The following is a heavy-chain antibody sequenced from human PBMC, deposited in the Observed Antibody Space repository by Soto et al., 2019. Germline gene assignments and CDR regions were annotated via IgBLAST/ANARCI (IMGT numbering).Heavy chain of an antibody. V-gene: IGHV3-66*01. CDR3: ARDDLGSPHDYGDDYYYYYYYMDV. CDR1: GFTVSSNY. J-gene: IGHJ6*03. Sequence: WGSLRLSCAASGFTVSSNYMSWVRQAPGKGLEWVSVIYSGGSTYYADSVKGRFTISRDNSKNTLYLQMNSLRAEDTAVYYCARDDLGSPHDYGDDYYYYYYYMDVWGKGTTVTVSS. D-gene: IGHD4-17*01. CDR2: IYSGGST.